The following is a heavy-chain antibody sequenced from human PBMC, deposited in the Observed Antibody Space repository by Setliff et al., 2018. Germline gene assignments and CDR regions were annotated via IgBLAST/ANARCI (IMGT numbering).Heavy chain of an antibody. CDR3: ASAKGVPGT. V-gene: IGHV3-23*01. J-gene: IGHJ4*02. CDR1: GFTFSSSS. D-gene: IGHD1-1*01. CDR2: INGGGTAT. Sequence: GGSLRLSCAASGFTFSSSSMTWVRQAPGKGLEWVSAINGGGTATYYADSVKGRFTISRDNAKNSVYLQMNSLRAEDTAVYYCASAKGVPGTGGQGTRVTVSS.